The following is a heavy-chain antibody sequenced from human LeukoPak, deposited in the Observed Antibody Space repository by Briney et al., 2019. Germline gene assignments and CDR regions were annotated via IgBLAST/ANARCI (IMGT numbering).Heavy chain of an antibody. J-gene: IGHJ6*02. CDR2: ISGSGGST. CDR3: AKVRDHYYDSSGYYYDMRDYYGMDV. CDR1: GFTFSSYA. Sequence: GGSLRLSCAASGFTFSSYAMSWVRQAPGKGLEWVSAISGSGGSTYYADSVKGRFTISRDNSKNTLYLQMNSLRAEDTAVYYCAKVRDHYYDSSGYYYDMRDYYGMDVWGQGTTVTVSS. V-gene: IGHV3-23*01. D-gene: IGHD3-22*01.